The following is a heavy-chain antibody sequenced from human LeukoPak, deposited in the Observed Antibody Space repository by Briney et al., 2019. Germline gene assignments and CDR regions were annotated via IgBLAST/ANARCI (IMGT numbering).Heavy chain of an antibody. CDR3: ARGPQVGATNDY. CDR1: GGSISSHY. CDR2: IYYSGST. D-gene: IGHD1-26*01. J-gene: IGHJ4*02. Sequence: SETLSLTCTVPGGSISSHYWSWIRQPPGKGLEWIGYIYYSGSTNYNPSLKSRVTISVDTSKNQFSLKLSSVTAADTAVYYCARGPQVGATNDYWGQGTLVTVSS. V-gene: IGHV4-59*11.